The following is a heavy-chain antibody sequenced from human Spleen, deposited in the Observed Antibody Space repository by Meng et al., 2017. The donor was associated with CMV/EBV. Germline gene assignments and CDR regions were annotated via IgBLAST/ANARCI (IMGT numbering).Heavy chain of an antibody. V-gene: IGHV3-21*01. J-gene: IGHJ3*01. Sequence: GESLKISCAASGFTFSSYSMNWVRQAPGEGLEWVSSISTGGNYRYYADSVRGRFTISRDNAKNSLYLQVNSLRAEDTAVYYCARDCGGTSFSHHAFDLWGQGTMVTVS. CDR3: ARDCGGTSFSHHAFDL. D-gene: IGHD2-15*01. CDR1: GFTFSSYS. CDR2: ISTGGNYR.